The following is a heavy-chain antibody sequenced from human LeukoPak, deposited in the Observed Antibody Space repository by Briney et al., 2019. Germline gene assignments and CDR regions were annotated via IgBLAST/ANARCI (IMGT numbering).Heavy chain of an antibody. CDR2: MNPNSGNT. CDR1: GYTFTSYD. V-gene: IGHV1-8*01. Sequence: ASVKVSCKASGYTFTSYDINWVRQATGRGLEWMGWMNPNSGNTGYAQKFQGRVTMTRNTSISTAYMELSSLRSEDTAVYYCAYSSSGWTMFDYWGQGTLVTVSS. CDR3: AYSSSGWTMFDY. J-gene: IGHJ4*02. D-gene: IGHD6-19*01.